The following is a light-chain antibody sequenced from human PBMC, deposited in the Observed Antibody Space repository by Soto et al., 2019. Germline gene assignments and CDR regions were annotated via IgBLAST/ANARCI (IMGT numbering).Light chain of an antibody. V-gene: IGLV2-14*01. J-gene: IGLJ2*01. Sequence: QSALTQPASVSGSPGQSITISCTGTSSDVGAHNFVSWYQQHPGKAPKLIFYEISNRPPGLSDRFSGSKSGTTASLTISGLQAEDEADYFCSSYTTNNALRFGGGTKVTVL. CDR2: EIS. CDR3: SSYTTNNALR. CDR1: SSDVGAHNF.